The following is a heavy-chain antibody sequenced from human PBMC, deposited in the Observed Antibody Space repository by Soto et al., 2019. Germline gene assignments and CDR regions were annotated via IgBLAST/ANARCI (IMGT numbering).Heavy chain of an antibody. CDR3: ARRSGYDQSFDY. J-gene: IGHJ4*02. V-gene: IGHV1-3*01. CDR2: INAGNGNT. CDR1: GYTFTSYA. Sequence: ASVKVSCKASGYTFTSYAMHWVRQAPGQRLEWMGWINAGNGNTKYSQKFQGRVTITRDTSASTVYMELSSLRSEDTAVYYCARRSGYDQSFDYWGQGTLVTVSS. D-gene: IGHD5-12*01.